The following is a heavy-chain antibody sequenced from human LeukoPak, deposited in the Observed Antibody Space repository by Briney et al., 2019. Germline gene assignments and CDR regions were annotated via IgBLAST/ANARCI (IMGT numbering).Heavy chain of an antibody. CDR1: GFSLSNNY. J-gene: IGHJ6*02. Sequence: GGSLRLSCAASGFSLSNNYMSWVRQAPGKGLEGVSHINRDGRTFHSDSVTGRFTISRDNSRNTLYLQMNSLRAEDTAVYYCGRGGYDMYDWGQGTTVSVSS. D-gene: IGHD2-2*01. CDR2: INRDGRT. V-gene: IGHV3-66*01. CDR3: GRGGYDMYD.